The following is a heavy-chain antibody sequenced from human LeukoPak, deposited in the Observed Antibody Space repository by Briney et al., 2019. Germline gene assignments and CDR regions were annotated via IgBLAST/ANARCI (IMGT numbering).Heavy chain of an antibody. CDR2: IKQDGSEK. V-gene: IGHV3-7*01. Sequence: GGSLRLSCAASGFTFSSYWMSWVRQAPGKGLEWVANIKQDGSEKYYVDSVKGRFTISRDNAKNSLYLQMNSLRAEDTAVYYCARCRYYDILTGYLYYYGMDVWGQGTTVTVSS. D-gene: IGHD3-9*01. CDR3: ARCRYYDILTGYLYYYGMDV. CDR1: GFTFSSYW. J-gene: IGHJ6*02.